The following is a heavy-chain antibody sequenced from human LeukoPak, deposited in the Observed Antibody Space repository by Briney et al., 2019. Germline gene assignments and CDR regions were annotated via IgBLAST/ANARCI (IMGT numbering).Heavy chain of an antibody. V-gene: IGHV4-59*01. CDR2: IYYSGST. J-gene: IGHJ4*02. D-gene: IGHD6-13*01. Sequence: SETLSLTCTVSGGSISSYYWSWIRQPPGKGLEWIGYIYYSGSTNYNPSLKSRVTISVDTSKNQFSLKLSSVTAADTAVYYCARDDSSSWYGYFDYWGQGTPVTVSS. CDR3: ARDDSSSWYGYFDY. CDR1: GGSISSYY.